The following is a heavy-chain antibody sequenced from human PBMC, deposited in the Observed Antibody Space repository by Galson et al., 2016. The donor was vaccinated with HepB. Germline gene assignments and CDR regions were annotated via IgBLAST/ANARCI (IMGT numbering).Heavy chain of an antibody. CDR1: GGTLSSYG. CDR2: IFPIFGTA. CDR3: ARMRESSDWDKPTYYFDY. J-gene: IGHJ4*02. V-gene: IGHV1-69*13. D-gene: IGHD6-19*01. Sequence: SVKVSCKASGGTLSSYGISWVRQAPGQGLEWMGGIFPIFGTANYAQNFQDRVTITADESTNTAYMELGSLRCEDTAVYYCARMRESSDWDKPTYYFDYWGQGTLVTVSS.